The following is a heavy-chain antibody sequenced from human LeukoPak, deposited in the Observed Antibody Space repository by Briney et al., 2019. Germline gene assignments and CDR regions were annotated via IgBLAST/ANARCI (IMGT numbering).Heavy chain of an antibody. CDR3: ARDPSYKWRASHSRGRWYYMDV. D-gene: IGHD1-20*01. CDR1: GFTFSDYY. CDR2: ISSSGSTI. Sequence: PGGSLRLSCAASGFTFSDYYMSWIRQAPGKGLEWVSYISSSGSTIYYADSVEGRFTISRDNAKNSLYLQMNSLRAEDTAVYYCARDPSYKWRASHSRGRWYYMDVWGKGTTVTVSS. J-gene: IGHJ6*03. V-gene: IGHV3-11*04.